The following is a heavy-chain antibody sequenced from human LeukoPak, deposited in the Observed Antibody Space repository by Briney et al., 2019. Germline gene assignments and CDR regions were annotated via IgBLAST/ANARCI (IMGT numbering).Heavy chain of an antibody. J-gene: IGHJ1*01. V-gene: IGHV4-39*07. CDR2: IYYTGST. CDR1: GGSISSSSYY. Sequence: SETLSLTCTVSGGSISSSSYYWAWIRQPPGKGLEWIGSIYYTGSTYYNPSLKSRVTISVDTSKNQFSLRLSSVTAADTAVYYCARDYRLTQIQYWGQGTLVTVCS. D-gene: IGHD1-26*01. CDR3: ARDYRLTQIQY.